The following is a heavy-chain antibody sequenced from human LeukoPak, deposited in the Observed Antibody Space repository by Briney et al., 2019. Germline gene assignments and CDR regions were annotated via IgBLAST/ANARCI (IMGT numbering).Heavy chain of an antibody. CDR1: GFTFGDYA. CDR2: IRSKAYGGTT. D-gene: IGHD3-22*01. CDR3: TRSTPYYYDSSGYYQNFVY. V-gene: IGHV3-49*04. J-gene: IGHJ4*02. Sequence: GGSLRLPCTGSGFTFGDYAMSWVRQAPGKGLEWVGFIRSKAYGGTTEYAASVKGRFTISRDDSKSIAYLQMNSLKTEDTAVYYCTRSTPYYYDSSGYYQNFVYWGQGTLVTVSS.